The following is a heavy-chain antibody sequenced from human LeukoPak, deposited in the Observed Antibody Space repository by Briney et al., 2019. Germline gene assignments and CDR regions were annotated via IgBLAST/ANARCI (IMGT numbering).Heavy chain of an antibody. CDR3: ARDLSGVVGATRAWFDP. D-gene: IGHD1-26*01. CDR1: RDSVSSNSAA. Sequence: SQTLPLTCAISRDSVSSNSAAWNWIRQSPSRGLEWLGRTYYRSQWHNDYAVSVKSRLTINPYTSKNHSSLQLNSVTPEDTAVYYCARDLSGVVGATRAWFDPWGQGTLVTVSS. CDR2: TYYRSQWHN. V-gene: IGHV6-1*01. J-gene: IGHJ5*02.